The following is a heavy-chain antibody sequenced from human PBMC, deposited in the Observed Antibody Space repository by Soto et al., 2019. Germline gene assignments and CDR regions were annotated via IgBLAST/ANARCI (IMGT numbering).Heavy chain of an antibody. J-gene: IGHJ4*02. V-gene: IGHV3-30*18. CDR2: ISYDGSNK. CDR3: AKERSGSGYCSGGSCYSRNYFDY. Sequence: GWCMRLSCAACGFTFSSYGMHWVRQAPGKGLEWVAVISYDGSNKYYADSVKGRFTISRDNSKNTLYLQMNSLRAEDTAVYYCAKERSGSGYCSGGSCYSRNYFDYWGQGTLVTVSS. CDR1: GFTFSSYG. D-gene: IGHD2-15*01.